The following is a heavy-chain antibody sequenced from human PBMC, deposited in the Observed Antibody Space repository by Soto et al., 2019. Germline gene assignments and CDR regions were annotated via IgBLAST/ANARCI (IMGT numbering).Heavy chain of an antibody. CDR1: GFTFSSYS. V-gene: IGHV3-21*01. CDR3: ARVGVDDAFDI. D-gene: IGHD2-15*01. CDR2: ISSSRSYI. J-gene: IGHJ3*02. Sequence: EVQLVESGGGLVKPGGSLRLSCAASGFTFSSYSMNWVRQAPGKGLEWVSSISSSRSYIYYADSVKGRFTISRDNAKNSLYLQMNSLRAEDTAVYYCARVGVDDAFDIWGQGTIVTVSS.